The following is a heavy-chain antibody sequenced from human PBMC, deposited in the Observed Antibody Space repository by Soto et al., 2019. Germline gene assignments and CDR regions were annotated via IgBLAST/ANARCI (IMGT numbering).Heavy chain of an antibody. J-gene: IGHJ6*02. Sequence: QVQLQESGPGLVKPSQTLSLSCNVYGVSVSSGDYYWSWIRQHAGGGLEWIGYIDRSGSTYYKPSLRGRVIMSVAPSTNQISLRLLSVTAADTAMYYCARDSGGNSENYYGLDVWGHGTTVTVSS. CDR2: IDRSGST. D-gene: IGHD1-1*01. V-gene: IGHV4-31*03. CDR1: GVSVSSGDYY. CDR3: ARDSGGNSENYYGLDV.